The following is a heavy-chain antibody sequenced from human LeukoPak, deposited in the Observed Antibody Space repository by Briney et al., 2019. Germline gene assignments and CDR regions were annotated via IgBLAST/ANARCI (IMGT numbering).Heavy chain of an antibody. Sequence: PGGSLRLSCAASGLTFSSYWMHWVGQAPGTGLVGVSRINGDGSSTSYADSVNARFTISRDNAENTLYLQMYRLRAEDTAVYYCAKDLVSAAGLFYYGMDVWGQGTTVTVSS. CDR2: INGDGSST. V-gene: IGHV3-74*01. CDR3: AKDLVSAAGLFYYGMDV. CDR1: GLTFSSYW. J-gene: IGHJ6*02. D-gene: IGHD6-13*01.